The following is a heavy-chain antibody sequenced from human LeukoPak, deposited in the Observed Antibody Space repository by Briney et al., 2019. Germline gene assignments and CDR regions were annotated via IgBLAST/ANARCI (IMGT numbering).Heavy chain of an antibody. V-gene: IGHV3-23*01. CDR2: ISGSGVNT. CDR3: AKTPLNYYDSSGETGFDY. J-gene: IGHJ4*02. Sequence: GGSLRLSCVVSGLSFSDSYMTWIRQAPGKVLEWVSSISGSGVNTYYADSVRGRFTISRDNSKNTLFLHMNSLRAEDTAVYFCAKTPLNYYDSSGETGFDYWGQGTLVTVSS. D-gene: IGHD3-22*01. CDR1: GLSFSDSY.